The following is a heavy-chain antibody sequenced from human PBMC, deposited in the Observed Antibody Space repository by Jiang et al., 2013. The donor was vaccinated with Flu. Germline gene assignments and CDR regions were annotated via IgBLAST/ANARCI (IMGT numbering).Heavy chain of an antibody. CDR1: GYTFTNYY. D-gene: IGHD3-22*01. CDR3: ARDRPIETSGYSYYFDF. Sequence: SGAEVKKPRASVKVSCRASGYTFTNYYLHWVRQAPGQGLEWMGVINPSGGITTYAQKFQGRVTMTSDTSTSTVYIELSSLRSEDTAVYYCARDRPIETSGYSYYFDFWGQGTLVTVSS. V-gene: IGHV1-46*03. J-gene: IGHJ4*02. CDR2: INPSGGIT.